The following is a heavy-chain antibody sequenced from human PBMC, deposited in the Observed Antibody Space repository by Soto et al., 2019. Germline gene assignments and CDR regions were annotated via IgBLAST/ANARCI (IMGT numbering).Heavy chain of an antibody. CDR1: GFTFTSSA. V-gene: IGHV1-58*01. Sequence: QMQLVQSGPEVKKPGTSVKVSCKASGFTFTSSAVQWVRQARGQRLEWIGWIVVGSGNTNYAQKFQERVTITRDMSTSTAYMELSSLRSEDTAVYYCAALRYSSGWYRRYYFDYWGQGTLVTVSS. J-gene: IGHJ4*02. CDR3: AALRYSSGWYRRYYFDY. D-gene: IGHD6-19*01. CDR2: IVVGSGNT.